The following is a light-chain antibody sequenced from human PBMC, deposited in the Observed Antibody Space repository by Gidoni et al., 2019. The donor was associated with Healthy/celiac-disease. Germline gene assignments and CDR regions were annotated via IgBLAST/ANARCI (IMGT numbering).Light chain of an antibody. J-gene: IGLJ3*02. CDR2: DDS. V-gene: IGLV3-21*03. Sequence: SYVLTQPPSVSVAPGKTARITCGGNKIGSKSVHCYQQKPGQAPVLVVYDDSDRPSGIPERFSGSNSGNTATLTISRVEAGDEADYYCQVWDSSSDHPGVFGGGTKLTVL. CDR3: QVWDSSSDHPGV. CDR1: KIGSKS.